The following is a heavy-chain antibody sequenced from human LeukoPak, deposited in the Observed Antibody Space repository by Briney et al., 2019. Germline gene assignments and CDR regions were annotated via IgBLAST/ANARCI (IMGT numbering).Heavy chain of an antibody. Sequence: GGSLRLSCAASGFTFSSYGMHWVRQAPGKGLEWVAVIWYDGSNKYYADSVKGRFTISRDKSKNTLYLQMNSLRAEDTAVYYCARDTDPWLTPPGYHYGMDVWGQGTTVTVSS. D-gene: IGHD2-8*02. CDR1: GFTFSSYG. V-gene: IGHV3-33*01. J-gene: IGHJ6*02. CDR3: ARDTDPWLTPPGYHYGMDV. CDR2: IWYDGSNK.